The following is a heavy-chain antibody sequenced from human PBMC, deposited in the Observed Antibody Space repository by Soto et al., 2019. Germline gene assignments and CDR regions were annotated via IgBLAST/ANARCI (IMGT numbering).Heavy chain of an antibody. J-gene: IGHJ5*02. D-gene: IGHD2-8*02. CDR1: GASIGSGGW. CDR2: IFHDGNT. CDR3: ARHEGWTGPDQ. Sequence: SETLSLTCAVSGASIGSGGWWSWVRQPPGKGLEWIAEIFHDGNTNYSPSLKSRVTISVDKSQNQFSLNVYSVTAADTAVYYCARHEGWTGPDQWGQGTLVTVSS. V-gene: IGHV4-4*02.